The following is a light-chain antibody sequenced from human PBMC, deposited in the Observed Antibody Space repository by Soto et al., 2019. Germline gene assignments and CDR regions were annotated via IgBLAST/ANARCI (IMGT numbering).Light chain of an antibody. J-gene: IGKJ5*01. CDR1: QDISHY. CDR2: DAS. CDR3: QQYDDLPIT. V-gene: IGKV1-33*01. Sequence: DILLTQSPSSLSASVGDTATITCQASQDISHYLNWYQQKPGQALKLLIHDASNLDTGIPSRFRGSGSGTEFSFNITSLEPEDVATYYCQQYDDLPITFGQGTRLEIK.